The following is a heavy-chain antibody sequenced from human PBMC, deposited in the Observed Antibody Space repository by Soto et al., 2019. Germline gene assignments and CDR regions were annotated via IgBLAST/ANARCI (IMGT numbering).Heavy chain of an antibody. Sequence: GGSLRLSCAASGFTFSSYGMHWVRQAPGKGLEWVAVISYDGSNKYYADSVKGRFTISRDNSKNTLYLQMNSLRAEDTAVYYCAKDGWSDYYYYGMDAWGQGTTVTVSS. CDR3: AKDGWSDYYYYGMDA. D-gene: IGHD2-15*01. CDR1: GFTFSSYG. CDR2: ISYDGSNK. J-gene: IGHJ6*02. V-gene: IGHV3-30*18.